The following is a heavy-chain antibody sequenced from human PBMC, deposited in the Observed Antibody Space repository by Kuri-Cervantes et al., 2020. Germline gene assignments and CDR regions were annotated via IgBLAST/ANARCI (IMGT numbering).Heavy chain of an antibody. CDR2: INPNSGGT. D-gene: IGHD3-22*01. J-gene: IGHJ6*02. CDR3: ARDGRNYYDSSGYYFDYYGMDV. V-gene: IGHV1-2*02. CDR1: GYTFTGYY. Sequence: ASVKVSCKASGYTFTGYYMHWVRQAPGQGLEWMGWINPNSGGTNYAQKLQGRVTMTTDTSTSTAYMELRSLRSDDTAVYYCARDGRNYYDSSGYYFDYYGMDVWGQGTTVTVSS.